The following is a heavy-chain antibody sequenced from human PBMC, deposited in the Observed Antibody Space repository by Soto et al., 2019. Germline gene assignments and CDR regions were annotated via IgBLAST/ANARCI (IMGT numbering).Heavy chain of an antibody. CDR3: AAVQGGGATFHF. V-gene: IGHV1-2*04. D-gene: IGHD1-26*01. J-gene: IGHJ4*02. CDR2: INPNSGGT. CDR1: GYTFTGYY. Sequence: ASVKVSCKASGYTFTGYYMHWVRQAPGQGLEWMGWINPNSGGTNYAQKFQGWVTMTRDTSISTAYMELSSLRLEDTAVYYCAAVQGGGATFHFWGQGSLVTVSS.